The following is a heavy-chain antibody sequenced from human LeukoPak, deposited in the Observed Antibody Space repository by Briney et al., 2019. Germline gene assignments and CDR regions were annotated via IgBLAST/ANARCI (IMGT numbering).Heavy chain of an antibody. J-gene: IGHJ4*02. CDR1: GFTFSSYS. CDR3: ARDRCSGGSRYYFDY. D-gene: IGHD2-15*01. CDR2: ISSSSSTI. V-gene: IGHV3-48*01. Sequence: GGSLRLSCAASGFTFSSYSMNWVRQAPGKGLEWVSYISSSSSTIKYADSVKGRFTISRDNAKNSLYLQMNSLRAEDTAVYYCARDRCSGGSRYYFDYWGQGTLVPVSS.